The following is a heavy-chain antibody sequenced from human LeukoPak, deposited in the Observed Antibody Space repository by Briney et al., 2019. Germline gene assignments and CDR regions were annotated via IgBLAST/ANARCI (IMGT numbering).Heavy chain of an antibody. J-gene: IGHJ4*02. D-gene: IGHD3-3*01. CDR1: GGSFSGYY. CDR3: ARGHYDFWSGYYRGRRYFDY. V-gene: IGHV4-34*01. CDR2: INHSGST. Sequence: SETLSLTCAVYGGSFSGYYWSWIRQPPGKGLEWIGEINHSGSTNYNPSLKSRVTISVDTSKNQFSLKLSSVTAADTPVYYCARGHYDFWSGYYRGRRYFDYWGQGTLVTVSS.